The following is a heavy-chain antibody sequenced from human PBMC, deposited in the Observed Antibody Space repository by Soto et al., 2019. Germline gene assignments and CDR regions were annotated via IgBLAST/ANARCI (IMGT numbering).Heavy chain of an antibody. CDR1: GFTFSSYS. V-gene: IGHV3-48*02. J-gene: IGHJ4*02. D-gene: IGHD1-26*01. CDR3: ARDSLGNYYENPFEF. Sequence: GGSLRLSCAASGFTFSSYSMNWVRQAPGQGLEWISYISGGSNIYYADSVKGRFTVSRDNARNLLFLQMNSLRDEDTAVYYCARDSLGNYYENPFEFWGQGTLVTVSS. CDR2: ISGGSNI.